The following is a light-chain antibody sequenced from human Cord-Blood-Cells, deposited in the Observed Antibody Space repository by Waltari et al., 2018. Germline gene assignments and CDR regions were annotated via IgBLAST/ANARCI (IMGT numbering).Light chain of an antibody. V-gene: IGKV3-20*01. CDR1: QSVSSSY. CDR2: GAS. Sequence: EIVLTQSPGTLSLSPGDRATLSCRASQSVSSSYLAWYQQKPGQAPRLLIYGASSRATDIPDRFSGSGSGTDFTLTISRLEPEDFAVYYCQQYGSSYTFGQGTKLEIK. CDR3: QQYGSSYT. J-gene: IGKJ2*01.